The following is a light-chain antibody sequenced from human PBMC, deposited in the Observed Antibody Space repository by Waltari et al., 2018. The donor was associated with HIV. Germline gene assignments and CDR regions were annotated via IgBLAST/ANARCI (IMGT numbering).Light chain of an antibody. J-gene: IGLJ2*01. CDR2: YDR. CDR1: NIGNKN. CDR3: QVWDSDSDHVV. V-gene: IGLV3-21*04. Sequence: SYVLTQPPSVSVAPGKTATITCGGNNIGNKNVNWYQQKPGQAPVVVIFYDRDRPSGIPERFSGSSSANMATLTISRVEAGDEADYDCQVWDSDSDHVVFGVGTKLTVL.